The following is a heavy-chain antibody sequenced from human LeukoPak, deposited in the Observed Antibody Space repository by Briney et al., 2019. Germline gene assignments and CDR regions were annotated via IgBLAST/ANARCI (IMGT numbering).Heavy chain of an antibody. CDR1: GGTFSSYA. V-gene: IGHV1-69*04. D-gene: IGHD6-13*01. CDR3: AGGYSSSWYRIDY. Sequence: SVKVSCKASGGTFSSYAISWVRQAPGQGLEWMGRIIPILGIANYAQKFQGRVTITADKSTSTAYMELSSLRSEDTAVYYCAGGYSSSWYRIDYWGQGTLVTVSS. J-gene: IGHJ4*02. CDR2: IIPILGIA.